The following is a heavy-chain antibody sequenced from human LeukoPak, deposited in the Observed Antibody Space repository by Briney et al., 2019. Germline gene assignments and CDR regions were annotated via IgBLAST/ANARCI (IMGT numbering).Heavy chain of an antibody. J-gene: IGHJ4*02. Sequence: PGGSLRLSCAASGFRFTAFWMSWVRQAPGKGPEWVANINQESTETYYVDSVRGRFTISRDNAKNSLSLQMNSLRVEDTAVYYCAREVDRSFGYWGQGNLVTVSS. CDR1: GFRFTAFW. CDR2: INQESTET. D-gene: IGHD2-15*01. V-gene: IGHV3-7*01. CDR3: AREVDRSFGY.